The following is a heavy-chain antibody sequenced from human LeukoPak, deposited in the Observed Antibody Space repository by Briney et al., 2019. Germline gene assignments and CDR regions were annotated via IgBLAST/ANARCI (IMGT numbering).Heavy chain of an antibody. Sequence: PGGSLRLSCAASGFTFSDYYMSWVRQAPGKGLEWVSYIWSSGSSIYYADSVKGRFTISRDNAKNSLYLQMNSLRAEDTAVYYCTTVSGAYYDFWSGYLIEDYWGQGTLVTVSS. CDR3: TTVSGAYYDFWSGYLIEDY. D-gene: IGHD3-3*01. J-gene: IGHJ4*02. CDR2: IWSSGSSI. CDR1: GFTFSDYY. V-gene: IGHV3-11*01.